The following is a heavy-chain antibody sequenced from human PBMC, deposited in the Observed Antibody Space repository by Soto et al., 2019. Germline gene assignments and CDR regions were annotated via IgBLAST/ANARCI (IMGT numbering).Heavy chain of an antibody. V-gene: IGHV3-73*01. Sequence: EVQLVESGGGLVQPGGSLTLSCAASGFIFSGSAVHWVRQASGKGLEWVGRILSKAGNYATAYPASMKGRFTISRDESENTAFLQMNSLKTEDTAVYYCIRGGSPYYYDYWGQGTLVAVSS. CDR2: ILSKAGNYAT. CDR3: IRGGSPYYYDY. J-gene: IGHJ4*02. CDR1: GFIFSGSA.